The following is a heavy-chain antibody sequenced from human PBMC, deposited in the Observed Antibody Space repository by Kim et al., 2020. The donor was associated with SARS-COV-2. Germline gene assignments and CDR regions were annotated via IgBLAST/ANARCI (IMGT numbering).Heavy chain of an antibody. CDR2: IRSKPNSYAT. V-gene: IGHV3-73*01. J-gene: IGHJ3*02. D-gene: IGHD1-1*01. Sequence: GGSLRLSCAASGFTFSVSAMHWVRQASGKGLEWVGRIRSKPNSYATAYASPGKGRFTISRDDSKNTAYLQMNNLKTEDTAVYYFTRGPGTTLAFWDAFEIWGQGTMITVSS. CDR3: TRGPGTTLAFWDAFEI. CDR1: GFTFSVSA.